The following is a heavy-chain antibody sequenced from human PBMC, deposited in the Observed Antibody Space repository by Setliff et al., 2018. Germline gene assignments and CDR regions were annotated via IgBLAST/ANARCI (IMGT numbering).Heavy chain of an antibody. J-gene: IGHJ4*02. CDR2: IIHSGST. D-gene: IGHD5-18*01. V-gene: IGHV4-34*12. CDR1: GGSFSGYY. CDR3: ASLSPLRGYSYGIDY. Sequence: SETLSLTCAVYGGSFSGYYWSWIRQPPGKRLEWIGEIIHSGSTNYNPSLKSRVTISMDTSKNQFSLKLSSVTAADTAVYYCASLSPLRGYSYGIDYWGQGTLVTVSS.